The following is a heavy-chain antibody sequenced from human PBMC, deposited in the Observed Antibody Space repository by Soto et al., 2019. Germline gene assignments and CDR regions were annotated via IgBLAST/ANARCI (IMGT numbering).Heavy chain of an antibody. CDR1: GGSISSGGYY. CDR3: ARIGLSHPYFDS. V-gene: IGHV4-61*08. D-gene: IGHD2-2*03. J-gene: IGHJ4*02. CDR2: IYYSGSA. Sequence: SETLSLTCTVSGGSISSGGYYWSWIRQPPGKGLEWIGYIYYSGSANYNPSLKSRVTISVDTSKNQFSLQLSSVTAADTAEYICARIGLSHPYFDSWGQGTLVTVSS.